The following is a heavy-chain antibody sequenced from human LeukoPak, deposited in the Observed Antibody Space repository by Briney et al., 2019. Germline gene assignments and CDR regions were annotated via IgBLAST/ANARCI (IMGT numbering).Heavy chain of an antibody. J-gene: IGHJ4*02. CDR3: AKEKWYYDFWSGLGSADY. CDR2: IKQDGSVK. V-gene: IGHV3-7*03. Sequence: PGGSLRLSCAASGFTFSNFWMNWVRQAPGKGLEWVANIKQDGSVKHYVDSVKGRFTISRDNTKNSLYLQMNSLRAEDTAVYYCAKEKWYYDFWSGLGSADYWGQGTLVTVSS. CDR1: GFTFSNFW. D-gene: IGHD3-3*01.